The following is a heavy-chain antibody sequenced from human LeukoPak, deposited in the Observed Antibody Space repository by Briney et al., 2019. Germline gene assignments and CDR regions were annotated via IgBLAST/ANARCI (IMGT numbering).Heavy chain of an antibody. CDR2: IYYSGST. V-gene: IGHV4-39*07. D-gene: IGHD3-3*01. CDR3: ARGGGSDYDFWRRSWFDP. Sequence: PSETLSLTCTVSGGSISSSSYYWGWIRQPPGKGLEWIGSIYYSGSTYYNPSLKSRVTISVDTSKNQFSLKLSSVTAADTAVYYCARGGGSDYDFWRRSWFDPWGQGTLVTVSS. J-gene: IGHJ5*02. CDR1: GGSISSSSYY.